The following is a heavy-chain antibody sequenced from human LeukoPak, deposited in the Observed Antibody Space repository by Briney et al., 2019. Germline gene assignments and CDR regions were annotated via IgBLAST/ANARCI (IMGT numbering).Heavy chain of an antibody. J-gene: IGHJ4*02. CDR2: VYYSGAT. V-gene: IGHV4-59*08. CDR1: GGSISTYY. Sequence: SETLSLTCNVSGGSISTYYWSWIRQPPGKGLEWIGYVYYSGATNYNPSLKSRVTISLDTSKNQFSLRLNSVTAADTAVYYCARRVAVTGIYCFDHWGQGTPVTVSS. CDR3: ARRVAVTGIYCFDH. D-gene: IGHD6-19*01.